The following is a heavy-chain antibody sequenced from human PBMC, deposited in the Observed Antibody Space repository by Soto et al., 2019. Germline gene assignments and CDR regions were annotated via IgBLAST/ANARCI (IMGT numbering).Heavy chain of an antibody. D-gene: IGHD3-10*01. Sequence: EVQLVESGGGLVQPGGSLRLSCAACGFTLSGRSMHWVRQAPGKGLVWVSGIDNAGTDSTYADSVKGRFTSSRDNAKNLLYLQMNSLRVEDTAVYYCARGWLGPDVWGKGTTVTVSS. CDR2: IDNAGTDS. CDR1: GFTLSGRS. V-gene: IGHV3-74*01. CDR3: ARGWLGPDV. J-gene: IGHJ6*04.